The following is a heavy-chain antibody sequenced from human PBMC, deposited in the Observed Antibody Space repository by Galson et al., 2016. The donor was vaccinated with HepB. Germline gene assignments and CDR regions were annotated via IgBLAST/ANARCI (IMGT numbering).Heavy chain of an antibody. V-gene: IGHV1-2*02. CDR3: RMGELPPLDY. D-gene: IGHD3-16*01. CDR1: GYIFSGFY. J-gene: IGHJ4*02. Sequence: SVKVSCKASGYIFSGFYMHWVRQAPGQGLEWMGRINPNSGATNYAQKFQGRVTMTRDTSINTAYMELSRLTSDDTAVYYCRMGELPPLDYWGQGTLVTVSS. CDR2: INPNSGAT.